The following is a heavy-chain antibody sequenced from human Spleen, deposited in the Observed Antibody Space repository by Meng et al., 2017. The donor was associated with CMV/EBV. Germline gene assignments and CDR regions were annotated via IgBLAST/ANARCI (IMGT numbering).Heavy chain of an antibody. D-gene: IGHD2-2*01. CDR2: IYHSGST. Sequence: SCTVSNYSINNGHYWGWIRQPPGKGLEWIGNIYHSGSTYYNPSLKSRVTISVDTSKNQFSLKLSSVTAADTAVYYCARDLRTSGDWFDPWGQGTLVTVSS. V-gene: IGHV4-38-2*02. CDR1: NYSINNGHY. CDR3: ARDLRTSGDWFDP. J-gene: IGHJ5*02.